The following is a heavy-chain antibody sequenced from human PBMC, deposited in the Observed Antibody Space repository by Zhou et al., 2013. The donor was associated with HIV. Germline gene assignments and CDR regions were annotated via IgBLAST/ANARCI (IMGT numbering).Heavy chain of an antibody. D-gene: IGHD3-3*01. J-gene: IGHJ6*03. CDR2: MNPNSGNT. Sequence: QVQLVQSGAEVKKPGASVKVSCKASGYTFTSYDINWVRQATGQGLEWMGWMNPNSGNTGYAQKFQGRVTITRNTSISTAYMELSSLRSEDTAVYYCARAHHSTIFGVVVLYYMDVWGKGTTVTVSS. CDR3: ARAHHSTIFGVVVLYYMDV. CDR1: GYTFTSYD. V-gene: IGHV1-8*03.